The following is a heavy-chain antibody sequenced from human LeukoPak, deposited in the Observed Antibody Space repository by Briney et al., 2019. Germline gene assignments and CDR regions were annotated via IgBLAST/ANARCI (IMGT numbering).Heavy chain of an antibody. CDR3: ASFTMTTNDY. Sequence: GGSLRLSCAASGFTFSDYYMSWIRQSPGKGLEWVSYIFSNGRTIYYADSVKGRFTMSRDNAKSSLYLQMNSLRAEDTAVYYCASFTMTTNDYWGQGTLVTVSS. D-gene: IGHD4-11*01. V-gene: IGHV3-11*04. CDR1: GFTFSDYY. CDR2: IFSNGRTI. J-gene: IGHJ4*02.